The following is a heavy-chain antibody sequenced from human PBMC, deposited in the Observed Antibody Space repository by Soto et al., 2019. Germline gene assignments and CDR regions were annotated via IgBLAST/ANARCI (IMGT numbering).Heavy chain of an antibody. Sequence: SETLSLTCTVSGGSISSSSYYWGWIRQPPGKGLEWIGSIYYSGSTYYNPSLKSRVTMTWDTSITTAYLDLTRLTTNDTATYFCATWVDYGDFEGFDFWGQGTLVTVSS. V-gene: IGHV4-39*01. CDR1: GGSISSSSYY. D-gene: IGHD4-17*01. CDR2: IYYSGST. J-gene: IGHJ4*02. CDR3: ATWVDYGDFEGFDF.